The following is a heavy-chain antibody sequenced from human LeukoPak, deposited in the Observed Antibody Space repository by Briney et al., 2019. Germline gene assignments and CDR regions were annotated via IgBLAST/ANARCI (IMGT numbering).Heavy chain of an antibody. D-gene: IGHD3-10*01. CDR2: IYIGGST. V-gene: IGHV3-66*01. J-gene: IGHJ6*02. CDR3: AIGRYYVSDPGGYYGMDV. Sequence: GGSLRLSCIASGFSFYSNYMSWVRQAPGKGLEWVSVIYIGGSTYYSDSVKGRFTISRDNSKNTLYLQMISLSAGDTAVYYCAIGRYYVSDPGGYYGMDVWGQRTTVTVSS. CDR1: GFSFYSNY.